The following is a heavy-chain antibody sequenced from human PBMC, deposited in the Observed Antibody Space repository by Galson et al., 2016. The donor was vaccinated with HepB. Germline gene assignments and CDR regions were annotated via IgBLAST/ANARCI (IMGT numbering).Heavy chain of an antibody. D-gene: IGHD3/OR15-3a*01. CDR3: ARDLDIMEIWTGYRSPPEY. J-gene: IGHJ4*02. V-gene: IGHV7-4-1*02. Sequence: SVKVSCKASGYTFTSYAINWVRQAPGQGLEWMGWINTNTGNPTYGQGFTGRFVFSLDTSVRTAYLQISSLKAEDTAVYYCARDLDIMEIWTGYRSPPEYWGQGTLVTVSS. CDR1: GYTFTSYA. CDR2: INTNTGNP.